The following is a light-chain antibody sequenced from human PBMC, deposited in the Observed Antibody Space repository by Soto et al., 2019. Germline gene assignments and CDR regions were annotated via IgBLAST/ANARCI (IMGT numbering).Light chain of an antibody. J-gene: IGLJ3*02. V-gene: IGLV1-47*02. CDR1: TANIGKNY. CDR2: SDN. Sequence: QSVLTQSPSTSGTPGQRVTIYCSGNTANIGKNYVYWYQQFPGTAPKLLIYSDNQRPSCVPDRFSVSKSDTSASLAISGLRSEDEAVYYCAAWDDRMSGRVFGGGTKVTVL. CDR3: AAWDDRMSGRV.